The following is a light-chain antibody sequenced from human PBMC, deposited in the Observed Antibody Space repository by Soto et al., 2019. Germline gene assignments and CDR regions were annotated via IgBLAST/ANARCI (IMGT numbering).Light chain of an antibody. CDR1: SSNIGAGYD. CDR2: GNS. CDR3: QSYDSSLTGWV. V-gene: IGLV1-40*01. Sequence: QSVLTQPPSVSGAPGQRVTISCTGSSSNIGAGYDVHWYQQLPGTAPKLLIYGNSNRPSGVPDRFSGSKSGTSASLAITGLLPEDEADYYCQSYDSSLTGWVFGGGTKL. J-gene: IGLJ3*02.